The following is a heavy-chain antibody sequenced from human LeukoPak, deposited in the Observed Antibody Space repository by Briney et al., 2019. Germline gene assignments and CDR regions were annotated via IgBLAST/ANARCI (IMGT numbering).Heavy chain of an antibody. D-gene: IGHD2-15*01. CDR1: GYSFTNYW. Sequence: GESLKISCKGSGYSFTNYWIAWVRQMPGKGLEWMGIIYPGDSETRYSPSFRGQVTIPADKSISTAYLQWSSLKASDTAMYYCARAAFCSGGSCYSGSWFDPWGQGTLVTVSS. CDR3: ARAAFCSGGSCYSGSWFDP. J-gene: IGHJ5*02. V-gene: IGHV5-51*01. CDR2: IYPGDSET.